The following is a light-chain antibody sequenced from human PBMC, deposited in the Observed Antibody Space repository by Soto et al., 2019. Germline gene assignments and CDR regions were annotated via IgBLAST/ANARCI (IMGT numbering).Light chain of an antibody. CDR2: QAS. J-gene: IGKJ1*01. CDR1: QRINNW. CDR3: QQYNSHWSWT. V-gene: IGKV1-5*03. Sequence: DIHMTPSPSTLAASAGDGVTITCRTSQRINNWLAWYQQKPGKAPKLLIYQASNLQSGVPPRFSGSGFGTEFTLTISNLQPEDFAMYYCQQYNSHWSWTFGQGTKVDI.